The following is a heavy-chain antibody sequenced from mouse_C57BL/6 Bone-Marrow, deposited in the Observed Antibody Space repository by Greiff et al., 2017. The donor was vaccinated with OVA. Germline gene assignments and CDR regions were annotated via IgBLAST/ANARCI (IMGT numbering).Heavy chain of an antibody. CDR1: GYTFTSYW. D-gene: IGHD1-1*01. J-gene: IGHJ3*01. V-gene: IGHV1-55*01. CDR2: IYPGSGST. CDR3: ARQGGSSFWFAY. Sequence: VQLQQPGAELVKPGASVKMSCKASGYTFTSYWITWVKQRPGQGLEWIGDIYPGSGSTNYNEKFKSKATLTVDTSSSTAYMQLSSLTSEDSAVYYCARQGGSSFWFAYWGQGTLVTVSA.